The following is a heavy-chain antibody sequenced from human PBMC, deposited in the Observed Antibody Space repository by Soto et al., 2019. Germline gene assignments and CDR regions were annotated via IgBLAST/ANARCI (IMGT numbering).Heavy chain of an antibody. J-gene: IGHJ4*02. CDR1: GGSISSSSYY. CDR3: ARHQLNGGVLRSYDY. D-gene: IGHD4-17*01. V-gene: IGHV4-39*01. Sequence: KQSQTLSLTCTVSGGSISSSSYYWGWIRQPPGKGLEWIGSIYYSGSTYYNPSLKSRVTISVDTSKNQFSLKLSSVTAADTAVYYCARHQLNGGVLRSYDYWGQGTLVTVSS. CDR2: IYYSGST.